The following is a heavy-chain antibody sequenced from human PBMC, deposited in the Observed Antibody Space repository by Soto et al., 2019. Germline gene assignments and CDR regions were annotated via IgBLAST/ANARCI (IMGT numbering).Heavy chain of an antibody. CDR1: GYTFTSYG. CDR2: ISAYNGNT. Sequence: QVQLVQSGAEVKKPGASVKVSCKASGYTFTSYGISWVRQAPGQGLEWMGWISAYNGNTNYAQKLQGRVTMTTDTSTSTAYMEVRSLRSDDTAVYYCARVGLRYYDFWSGPNWFDPWGQGTLVTVSS. CDR3: ARVGLRYYDFWSGPNWFDP. V-gene: IGHV1-18*01. J-gene: IGHJ5*02. D-gene: IGHD3-3*01.